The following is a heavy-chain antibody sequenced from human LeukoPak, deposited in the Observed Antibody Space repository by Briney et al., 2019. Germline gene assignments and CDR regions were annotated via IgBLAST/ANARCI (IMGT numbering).Heavy chain of an antibody. CDR2: IHTDGSST. V-gene: IGHV3-74*01. D-gene: IGHD4-23*01. Sequence: GGSLRLSCAASGFTFSSYWMHWIRQAPGKGLVWVSRIHTDGSSTSYADSVKGRFTISRDNAKNTLYLQMNSLRAEDTAVYYCARDMEKGEDYGGNFGYYYGMDVWGQGTTVTVSS. CDR1: GFTFSSYW. CDR3: ARDMEKGEDYGGNFGYYYGMDV. J-gene: IGHJ6*02.